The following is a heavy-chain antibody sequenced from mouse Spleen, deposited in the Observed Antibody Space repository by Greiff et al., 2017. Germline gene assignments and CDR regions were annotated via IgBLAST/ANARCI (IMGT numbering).Heavy chain of an antibody. D-gene: IGHD2-10*02. CDR1: GYTFTSYW. J-gene: IGHJ4*01. CDR2: IHPNSGST. V-gene: IGHV1-64*01. CDR3: ARQYGNYEDAMDY. Sequence: QVQLQQPGAELVKPGASVKLSCKASGYTFTSYWMHWVKQRPGQGLEWIGMIHPNSGSTNYNEKFKSKATLTVDKSSSTAYMQLSSLTSEDSAVYYCARQYGNYEDAMDYWGQGTSVTVSS.